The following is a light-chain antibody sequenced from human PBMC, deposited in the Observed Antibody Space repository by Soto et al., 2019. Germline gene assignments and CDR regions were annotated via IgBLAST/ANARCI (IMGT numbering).Light chain of an antibody. CDR2: AAS. CDR3: QHTFNSPPWT. J-gene: IGKJ1*01. CDR1: QGIRND. Sequence: AIQVTQSPSSLSASVGDRVTITCRASQGIRNDLGWYQQKPGKAPKLLIYAASNLQSGVPSRFSGSGSGTDFTLTISSLQSEDFASYFCQHTFNSPPWTFGQGTKVDI. V-gene: IGKV1-6*01.